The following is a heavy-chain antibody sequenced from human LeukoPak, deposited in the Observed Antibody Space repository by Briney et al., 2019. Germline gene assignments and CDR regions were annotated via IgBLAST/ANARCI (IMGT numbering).Heavy chain of an antibody. D-gene: IGHD5-18*01. CDR1: GFTFSSYG. J-gene: IGHJ4*02. CDR2: ISYDGSNK. V-gene: IGHV3-30*18. CDR3: AKDGVDDFGYSYGYGY. Sequence: PGRSLRLSCAASGFTFSSYGMHWVRQAPGKGLEWAAVISYDGSNKYYADSVKGRFTISRDNSKNTLYLQMNSLRAEDTAVYYCAKDGVDDFGYSYGYGYWGQGTLVTVSS.